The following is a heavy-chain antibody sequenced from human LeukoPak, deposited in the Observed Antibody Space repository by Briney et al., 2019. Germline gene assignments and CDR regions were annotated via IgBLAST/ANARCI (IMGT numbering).Heavy chain of an antibody. CDR3: ARGNPEYYYDSSGYSPNFDY. Sequence: GGSLRLSCAASGFTFSSYEMNWVRQAPGKGLEWVSYISSSGSTIYYADSVKGRFTISRDNAKNSLYLQMNSLRAEDTAVYYCARGNPEYYYDSSGYSPNFDYWGQGTLVTVSS. D-gene: IGHD3-22*01. CDR1: GFTFSSYE. J-gene: IGHJ4*02. CDR2: ISSSGSTI. V-gene: IGHV3-48*03.